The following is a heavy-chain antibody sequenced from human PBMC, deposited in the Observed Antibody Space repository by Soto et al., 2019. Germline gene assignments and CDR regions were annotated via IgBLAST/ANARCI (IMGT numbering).Heavy chain of an antibody. CDR3: ALSEAIFGVVPPGY. J-gene: IGHJ4*02. Sequence: TLSLTCTFSGGSISSGGYYWSWIRQHPGKGLEWIGYIYYSGSTYYNPSLKSRVTISVDTSKNQFSLKLSSVTAADTAVYYCALSEAIFGVVPPGYWGQGTLVTVSS. CDR1: GGSISSGGYY. CDR2: IYYSGST. D-gene: IGHD3-3*01. V-gene: IGHV4-31*03.